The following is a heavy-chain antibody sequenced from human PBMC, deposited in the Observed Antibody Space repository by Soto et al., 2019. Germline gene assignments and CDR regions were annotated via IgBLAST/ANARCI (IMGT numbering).Heavy chain of an antibody. CDR3: AKSLLVDSATSGVDY. CDR1: GFTFSSYA. Sequence: GGSLRLSCAASGFTFSSYAMYCVRQAPGKGLQWVSGISGSGGGTYYADSVKGRFTISRDNSKNTLYLQMNSLRAEDTAIYYCAKSLLVDSATSGVDYWGQGTLVTVSS. D-gene: IGHD5-18*01. J-gene: IGHJ4*02. V-gene: IGHV3-23*01. CDR2: ISGSGGGT.